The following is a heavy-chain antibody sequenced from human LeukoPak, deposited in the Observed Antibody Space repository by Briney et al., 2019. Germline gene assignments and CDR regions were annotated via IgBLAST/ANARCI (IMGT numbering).Heavy chain of an antibody. CDR3: ARDRHYYGSGSYYRGYYFDY. V-gene: IGHV3-11*01. Sequence: PGGSLRLSFAASGFTFSDYYMGWSRQAPGKGLXXXXXXXXXXSTIYYADSVKGRFTISRDNAKNSLYLQMNSLRADDTAVYYCARDRHYYGSGSYYRGYYFDYWGQGTLVTVSS. D-gene: IGHD3-10*01. CDR1: GFTFSDYY. J-gene: IGHJ4*02. CDR2: XXXXXSTI.